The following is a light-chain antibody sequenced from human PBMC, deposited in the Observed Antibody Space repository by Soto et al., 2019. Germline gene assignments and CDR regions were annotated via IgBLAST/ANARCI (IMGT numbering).Light chain of an antibody. CDR1: QSITTW. Sequence: DIQMTQSPSTLSASVGDRVTLTCRASQSITTWLAWYQQKPGKAPKLLIYKASTLETGVPSRFSGSGSGTEFTLTISSLQPDDFATYYCQQYDTYTRTFGQGTKLETK. J-gene: IGKJ2*01. V-gene: IGKV1-5*03. CDR3: QQYDTYTRT. CDR2: KAS.